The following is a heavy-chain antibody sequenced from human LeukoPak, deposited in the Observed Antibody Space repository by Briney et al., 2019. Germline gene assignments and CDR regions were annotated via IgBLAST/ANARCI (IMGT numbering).Heavy chain of an antibody. V-gene: IGHV1-18*01. CDR1: GYTFTSYG. CDR2: ISAYNGNT. CDR3: ARDRGHYYDSSGYGDY. J-gene: IGHJ4*02. D-gene: IGHD3-22*01. Sequence: ASVKVSCKTSGYTFTSYGISWVRQAPGQGLEWMGWISAYNGNTNYAQKLQGRVTMTTDTSTSTAYMELRSLRSDDTAVYYCARDRGHYYDSSGYGDYWGQGTLVTVSS.